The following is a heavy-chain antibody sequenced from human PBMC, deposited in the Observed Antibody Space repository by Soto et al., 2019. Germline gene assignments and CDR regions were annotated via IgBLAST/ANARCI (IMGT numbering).Heavy chain of an antibody. CDR3: AGTVAALLDY. CDR2: ISYDGSNK. J-gene: IGHJ4*02. Sequence: QVQLVESGGSVVQPGRSLRLSCAASGFTFSSYAMHWVRQAPGKGLEWVAVISYDGSNKYYADSVKGRFTISRDNSKNTLYLQMNSLRAEDTAVYYCAGTVAALLDYWGQGTLVTVSS. V-gene: IGHV3-30-3*01. D-gene: IGHD1-26*01. CDR1: GFTFSSYA.